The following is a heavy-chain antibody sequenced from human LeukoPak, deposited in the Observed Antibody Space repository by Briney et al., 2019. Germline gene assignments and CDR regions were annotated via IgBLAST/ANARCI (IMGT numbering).Heavy chain of an antibody. V-gene: IGHV4-34*01. CDR3: ARLYFNDALFDY. J-gene: IGHJ4*02. Sequence: SETLSLTCAVYGGSFSGYYWSWIRQPPGKGLEWIGEISHSGSTNYNPSLKSRVTISVDTSKNQFSLKLSSVTAADTAVYYCARLYFNDALFDYWGQGTLVTVSS. D-gene: IGHD3-9*01. CDR1: GGSFSGYY. CDR2: ISHSGST.